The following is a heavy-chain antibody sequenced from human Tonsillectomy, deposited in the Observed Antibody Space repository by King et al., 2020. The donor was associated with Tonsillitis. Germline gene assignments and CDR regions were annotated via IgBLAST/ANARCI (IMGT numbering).Heavy chain of an antibody. J-gene: IGHJ4*02. CDR3: ARMIYGRRRDYVWGSYRYTTQLDY. V-gene: IGHV5-51*01. CDR2: IYPGDSDT. D-gene: IGHD3-16*02. CDR1: GYSFTSYW. Sequence: QLVQSGAEVKKPGESLKISCKGSGYSFTSYWIGWVRQMPGKGLEWMGIIYPGDSDTRYSPSFQGQVTISADKSISTAYLQWSSLKASDTAMYYCARMIYGRRRDYVWGSYRYTTQLDYWGQGTLVTVSS.